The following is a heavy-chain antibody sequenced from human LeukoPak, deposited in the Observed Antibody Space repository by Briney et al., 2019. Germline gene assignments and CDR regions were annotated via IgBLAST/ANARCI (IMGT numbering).Heavy chain of an antibody. CDR2: ISGSGGST. J-gene: IGHJ5*02. CDR1: GFTFSSYA. CDR3: AKGYSTVTTVRRNWFDP. D-gene: IGHD4-17*01. Sequence: PVGSLGLPCAASGFTFSSYAMSWVRQAPGKGLKWVSAISGSGGSTYYADSVKGRFTISRDNSKNTLYLQMNSLRAEDTAVYYCAKGYSTVTTVRRNWFDPWGQGTLVTVSS. V-gene: IGHV3-23*01.